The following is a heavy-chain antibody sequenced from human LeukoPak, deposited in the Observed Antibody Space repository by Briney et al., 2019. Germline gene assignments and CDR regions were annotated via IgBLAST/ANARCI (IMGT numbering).Heavy chain of an antibody. D-gene: IGHD6-19*01. CDR2: IWYDGSNK. J-gene: IGHJ5*02. Sequence: QAGRSLRLSRAASGFTFSSYGMHWVRQAPGKGLEWVAVIWYDGSNKYYADSVKGRFTISGDNSKNTLYLQMNSLRAEDTAVYYCARAPGKQWLGNWFDPWGQGTLVTVSS. CDR3: ARAPGKQWLGNWFDP. V-gene: IGHV3-33*01. CDR1: GFTFSSYG.